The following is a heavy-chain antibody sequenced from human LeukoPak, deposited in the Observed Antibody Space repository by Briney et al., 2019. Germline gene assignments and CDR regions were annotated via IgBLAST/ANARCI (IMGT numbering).Heavy chain of an antibody. D-gene: IGHD6-19*01. CDR2: ISSNGGST. CDR1: GFTFSSYA. CDR3: VKVAVAGKVSFDY. V-gene: IGHV3-64D*06. J-gene: IGHJ4*02. Sequence: GGSLRLSCSASGFTFSSYAMHWVRPAPGKGLEYVSAISSNGGSTYYADSVKGRFTISRDNSKNTLYLQMSSLRAEDTAVYYCVKVAVAGKVSFDYWGQGTLVTVSS.